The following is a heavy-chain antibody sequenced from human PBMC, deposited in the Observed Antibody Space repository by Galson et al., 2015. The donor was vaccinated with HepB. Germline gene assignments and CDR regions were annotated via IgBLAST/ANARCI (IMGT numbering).Heavy chain of an antibody. CDR1: GFTFSSHA. CDR2: ISYDGVDK. V-gene: IGHV3-30*18. J-gene: IGHJ4*02. Sequence: SLRLSCAVSGFTFSSHAMHWVRQAPGEGLEWVADISYDGVDKYYADSVKGRFTISRDNAKNTLYLQMNSLETEDTAVYYCAKAEVPFSSGWDYYDYWGQGTRVTVSS. D-gene: IGHD6-19*01. CDR3: AKAEVPFSSGWDYYDY.